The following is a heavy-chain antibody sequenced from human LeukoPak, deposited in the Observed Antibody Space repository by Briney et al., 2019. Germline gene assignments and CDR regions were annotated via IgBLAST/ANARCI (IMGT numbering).Heavy chain of an antibody. V-gene: IGHV3-23*01. CDR2: ISTDGVNT. CDR1: GFTFRNHA. Sequence: GGSLRLSCAASGFTFRNHAMNWVRQTPGKGLEWVSSISTDGVNTYYADSVKGRFTISRDTSKDTLYLQMNSLSAEDTAVYYCARCTKYTTGWFNWFDPWGQGTLVTVSS. D-gene: IGHD6-19*01. CDR3: ARCTKYTTGWFNWFDP. J-gene: IGHJ5*02.